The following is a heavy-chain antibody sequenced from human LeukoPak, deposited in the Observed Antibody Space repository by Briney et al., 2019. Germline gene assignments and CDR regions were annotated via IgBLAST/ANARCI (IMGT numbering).Heavy chain of an antibody. CDR3: ARGGGRGATSFDY. Sequence: GASVKVSCKASGYTFTSYGISWVRQAPGQGLEWMGGIIPIFGTANYAQKFQGRVTITTDESTSTAYMELSSLRSEDTAVYYCARGGGRGATSFDYWGQGTLVTVSS. CDR1: GYTFTSYG. V-gene: IGHV1-69*05. J-gene: IGHJ4*02. CDR2: IIPIFGTA. D-gene: IGHD1-26*01.